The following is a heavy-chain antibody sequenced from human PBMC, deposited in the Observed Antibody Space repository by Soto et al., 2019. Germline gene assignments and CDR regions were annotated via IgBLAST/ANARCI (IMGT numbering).Heavy chain of an antibody. CDR2: IYPGDSDT. J-gene: IGHJ4*02. CDR1: GYSFTSYW. D-gene: IGHD3-10*01. V-gene: IGHV5-51*01. Sequence: RESLKISCKGSGYSFTSYWIGWVRQMPGKGLEWMGIIYPGDSDTRYSPSFQGQVTISADKSISTAYLQWSSLKASDTAMYYCARDRASWFGDGPFDYWGQGTLVTVSS. CDR3: ARDRASWFGDGPFDY.